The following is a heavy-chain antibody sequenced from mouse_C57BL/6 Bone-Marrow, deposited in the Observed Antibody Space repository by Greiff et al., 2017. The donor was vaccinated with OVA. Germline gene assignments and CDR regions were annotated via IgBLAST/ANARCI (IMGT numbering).Heavy chain of an antibody. CDR3: ARPSYYYGSSYWYFDV. CDR2: ISNGGGST. CDR1: GFTFSDYY. D-gene: IGHD1-1*01. V-gene: IGHV5-12*01. J-gene: IGHJ1*03. Sequence: EVKLMESGGGLVQPGGSLKLSCAASGFTFSDYYMYWVRQTPEKRLEWVAYISNGGGSTYYPDTVKGRFTISRDTAKNTLYLQMSRLKSEDTAMYYCARPSYYYGSSYWYFDVWGTGTTVTVSS.